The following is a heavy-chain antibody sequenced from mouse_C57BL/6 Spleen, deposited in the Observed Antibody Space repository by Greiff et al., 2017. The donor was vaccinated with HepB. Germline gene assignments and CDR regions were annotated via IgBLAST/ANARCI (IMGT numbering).Heavy chain of an antibody. CDR3: FIYYDYDEGFDY. J-gene: IGHJ2*01. CDR1: GYTFTSYW. V-gene: IGHV1-64*01. D-gene: IGHD2-4*01. CDR2: IHPNSGST. Sequence: QVQLQQPGAELVKPGASVKLSCKASGYTFTSYWMHWVKQRPGQGLEWIGMIHPNSGSTNYNEKFKSKATLTVDKSSSTAYMQLSSLTSEDSAVYYCFIYYDYDEGFDYWGQGTTLTVSS.